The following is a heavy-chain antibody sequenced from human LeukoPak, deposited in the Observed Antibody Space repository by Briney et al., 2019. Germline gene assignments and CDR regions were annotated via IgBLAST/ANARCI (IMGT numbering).Heavy chain of an antibody. CDR3: AGHSSGWYDDY. D-gene: IGHD6-19*01. CDR2: IYYSGST. V-gene: IGHV4-59*08. J-gene: IGHJ4*02. Sequence: SETLSLTCTVSGGSISSYYWSWIRQPPGKGLEWIGYIYYSGSTSYNPSLKSRVTISVDTSKNQFSLKLSSVTAADTAVYYCAGHSSGWYDDYWGQGTLVTVSS. CDR1: GGSISSYY.